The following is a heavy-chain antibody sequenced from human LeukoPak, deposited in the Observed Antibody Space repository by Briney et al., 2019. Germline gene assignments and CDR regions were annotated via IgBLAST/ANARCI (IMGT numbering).Heavy chain of an antibody. CDR1: GYSISSGYY. CDR2: IYYSGST. CDR3: ARVEKLASYYFDY. J-gene: IGHJ4*02. D-gene: IGHD6-13*01. V-gene: IGHV4-38-2*02. Sequence: PSETLSLTCTVSGYSISSGYYWGWIRPPPGKGLEWIGSIYYSGSTYYNPSLKSRVIISVDTSKNQFSLKLSSVTAADTAVYYCARVEKLASYYFDYWGQGTLVTVSS.